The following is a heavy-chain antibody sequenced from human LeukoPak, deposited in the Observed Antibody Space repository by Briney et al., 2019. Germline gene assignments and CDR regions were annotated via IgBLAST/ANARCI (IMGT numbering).Heavy chain of an antibody. J-gene: IGHJ4*02. CDR1: GGSISSYY. CDR3: ARGTRGWIAARRYFDY. D-gene: IGHD6-6*01. Sequence: PSETLSLTCTVSGGSISSYYWSWIRQPPGKGLEWIGYIYYSGSTNYNPSLKSRVTISVDTSKNQFSLKLSSVTAADTAVYYCARGTRGWIAARRYFDYWGQGTLVTVSS. V-gene: IGHV4-59*12. CDR2: IYYSGST.